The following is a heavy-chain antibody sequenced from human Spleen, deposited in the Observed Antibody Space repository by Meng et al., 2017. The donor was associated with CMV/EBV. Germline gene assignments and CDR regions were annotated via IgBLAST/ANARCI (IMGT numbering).Heavy chain of an antibody. J-gene: IGHJ4*02. D-gene: IGHD4-23*01. V-gene: IGHV3-21*01. CDR3: ASTNDYGGYSLN. Sequence: GGSLRLSCAASGFTFSSYNLNWVRQAPGKGLEWVSSISSSSSHINYADSVKGRFTISRDDAKNSPYLQMNSLRAEDTAVYYCASTNDYGGYSLNWGQGTLVTVSS. CDR1: GFTFSSYN. CDR2: ISSSSSHI.